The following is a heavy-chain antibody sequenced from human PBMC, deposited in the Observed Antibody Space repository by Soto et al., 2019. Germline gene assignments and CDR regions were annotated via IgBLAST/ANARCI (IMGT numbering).Heavy chain of an antibody. J-gene: IGHJ4*02. CDR1: GDSVSSNTAA. CDR3: ARDNRIEVGHDF. Sequence: SQTLSLTCAISGDSVSSNTAAWSWIRQSPSRGLEWLGRTYKRSKWYSDFAISVKSRITINADTSKNQFSLHLDSVTREDTAVYYCARDNRIEVGHDFWGQGTQVT. V-gene: IGHV6-1*01. D-gene: IGHD6-19*01. CDR2: TYKRSKWYS.